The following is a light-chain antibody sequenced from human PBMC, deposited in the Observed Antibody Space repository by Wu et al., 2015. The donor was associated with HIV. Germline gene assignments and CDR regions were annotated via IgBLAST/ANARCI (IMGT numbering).Light chain of an antibody. J-gene: IGKJ5*01. Sequence: DIVLAQSPAALSLSPGESATLSCRATESVNIYLAWYQQRPGQPPRLLIYDSSKRATGIPARFSGRGSGTDFTLTINSLVPEDSAVYYCQQRINWLFSFGQGTRLEIK. CDR2: DSS. CDR3: QQRINWLFS. CDR1: ESVNIY. V-gene: IGKV3-11*01.